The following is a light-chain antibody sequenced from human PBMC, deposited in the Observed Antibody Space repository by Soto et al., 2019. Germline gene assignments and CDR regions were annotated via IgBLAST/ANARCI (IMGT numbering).Light chain of an antibody. V-gene: IGKV3-11*01. CDR1: QSVSSF. J-gene: IGKJ1*01. CDR2: DAS. Sequence: EIVLIQSPATLSLSPEERATLSCRASQSVSSFLAWYQQKPGQAPRLLIYDASNRATGIPARFSGSGSGTDFALTISSLEPEDFAVYYCQQRSNGGTFGQGTKVEIK. CDR3: QQRSNGGT.